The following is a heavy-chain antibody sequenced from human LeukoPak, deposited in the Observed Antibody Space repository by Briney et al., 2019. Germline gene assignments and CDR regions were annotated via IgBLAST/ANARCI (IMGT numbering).Heavy chain of an antibody. J-gene: IGHJ5*02. Sequence: NPSETLSLTCTVSGDSIKDYYWSWIRQPPGRGLEWIGYIYYSGSTNYNPSLKSRVTISVDTSKNQFSLKVNSVTAADTAVYYCARVPSSSGFWFDPWGQGTLVTVSS. CDR2: IYYSGST. CDR3: ARVPSSSGFWFDP. V-gene: IGHV4-59*01. D-gene: IGHD6-6*01. CDR1: GDSIKDYY.